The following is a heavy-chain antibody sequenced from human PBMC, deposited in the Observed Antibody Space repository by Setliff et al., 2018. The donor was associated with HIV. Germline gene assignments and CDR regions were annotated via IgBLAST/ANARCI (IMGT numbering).Heavy chain of an antibody. CDR2: IYYSGNT. CDR1: GYSISSGYH. V-gene: IGHV4-38-2*02. Sequence: SETLSLTCTVSGYSISSGYHWGWIRQPPGKGLEWIGNIYYSGNTYYNPSPKSRVTISVDTSKNQFSLRLSSVTAADTAVYYCARRVYTSTRRDFDYWGQGTLVTVSS. CDR3: ARRVYTSTRRDFDY. J-gene: IGHJ4*02. D-gene: IGHD6-13*01.